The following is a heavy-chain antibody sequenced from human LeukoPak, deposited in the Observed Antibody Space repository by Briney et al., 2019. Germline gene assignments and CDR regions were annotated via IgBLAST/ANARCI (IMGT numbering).Heavy chain of an antibody. J-gene: IGHJ4*02. V-gene: IGHV3-53*01. CDR2: IYSGGST. D-gene: IGHD6-13*01. Sequence: PGGSLRLSCAASGFTVSSNYMSWVRQAPGKGPEWVSVIYSGGSTYYADSVKGRFTISRGNSKNTLYLQMNSLRAEDTAVYYCARDLGAALDYWGQGTLVTVSS. CDR3: ARDLGAALDY. CDR1: GFTVSSNY.